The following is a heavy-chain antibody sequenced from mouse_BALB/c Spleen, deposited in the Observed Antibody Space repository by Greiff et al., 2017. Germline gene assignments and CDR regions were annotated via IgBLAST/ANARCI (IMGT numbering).Heavy chain of an antibody. V-gene: IGHV1-54*03. CDR3: ARGEYEGCAY. CDR2: INPGSGGT. D-gene: IGHD2-10*02. CDR1: GYAFTNYL. J-gene: IGHJ3*01. Sequence: QVQLQQSGAELVRPGTSVKVSCKASGYAFTNYLIEWVKQRPGQGLEWIGVINPGSGGTNYNEKFKGKATLTADKSSSTAYMQLSSLTSDDSAVYFCARGEYEGCAYWGQGNLVTVS.